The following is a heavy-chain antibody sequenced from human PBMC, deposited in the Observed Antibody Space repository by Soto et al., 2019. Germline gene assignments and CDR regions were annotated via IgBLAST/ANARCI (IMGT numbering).Heavy chain of an antibody. CDR1: GDSINSDKYY. V-gene: IGHV4-39*01. CDR3: ARLEGLATISYYFDV. J-gene: IGHJ4*02. Sequence: QLQLQESGPGLVKPSETLSLTCSVSGDSINSDKYYWGWIRQPPGKGLEWIGSIYFRGNTYYNPSLQTRVARSLDKSKSQFSLKLNSVTAADSAVYFCARLEGLATISYYFDVWGQGALVTVSS. CDR2: IYFRGNT. D-gene: IGHD3-9*01.